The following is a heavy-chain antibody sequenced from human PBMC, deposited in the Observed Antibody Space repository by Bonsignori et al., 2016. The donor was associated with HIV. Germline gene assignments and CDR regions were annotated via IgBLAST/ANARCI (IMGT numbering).Heavy chain of an antibody. CDR3: ASISGWYGPPFDY. CDR2: IYPGDSDT. D-gene: IGHD6-19*01. J-gene: IGHJ4*02. V-gene: IGHV5-51*01. Sequence: VRQMPGKGLEWMGIIYPGDSDTRYSPSFQGQVTISADKSISTAYLQWSSLKASDTAMYYCASISGWYGPPFDYWGQGTLVTVSS.